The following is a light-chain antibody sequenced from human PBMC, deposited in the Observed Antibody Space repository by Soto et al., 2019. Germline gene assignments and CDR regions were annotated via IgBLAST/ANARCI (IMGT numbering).Light chain of an antibody. Sequence: QSVLTQPASVSGSPGQSITIPCTGTSSDVGGYNYVSWYQQHPGKAPKLMISEVSNRPSGVSNRFSGSKSGNTASLTVSGLQAEDEADYYCSSYTSSSTLVVFGTGTKVTVL. CDR2: EVS. CDR3: SSYTSSSTLVV. CDR1: SSDVGGYNY. J-gene: IGLJ1*01. V-gene: IGLV2-14*01.